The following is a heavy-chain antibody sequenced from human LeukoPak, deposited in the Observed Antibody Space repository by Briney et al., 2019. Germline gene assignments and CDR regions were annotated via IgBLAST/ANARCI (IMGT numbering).Heavy chain of an antibody. Sequence: PGGSLRLSCAATGFTFSSYAMSWVHQAPGKGLEWVSAISGSGGSTYYADSVKGRFTISRDNSKNTLYLQMNSLRAEDTAVYYCAKDRDWSGYYQYYFDYWGQGTLVTVSS. CDR1: GFTFSSYA. CDR3: AKDRDWSGYYQYYFDY. CDR2: ISGSGGST. J-gene: IGHJ4*02. D-gene: IGHD3-3*01. V-gene: IGHV3-23*01.